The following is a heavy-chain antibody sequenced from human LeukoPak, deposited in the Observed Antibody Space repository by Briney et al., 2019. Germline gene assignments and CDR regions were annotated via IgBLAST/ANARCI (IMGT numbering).Heavy chain of an antibody. Sequence: PSETLSLTCTVSAGSVSNGDYYWSWLRQPPGKALEWIGFVYYTGTTYYTPSLEGRATISIDTSKNQFSVKLTSVTAADTAIYYCARAGAYCSATSCACDSWGQGTLATVSS. J-gene: IGHJ4*02. CDR1: AGSVSNGDYY. CDR3: ARAGAYCSATSCACDS. D-gene: IGHD2-2*01. V-gene: IGHV4-61*08. CDR2: VYYTGTT.